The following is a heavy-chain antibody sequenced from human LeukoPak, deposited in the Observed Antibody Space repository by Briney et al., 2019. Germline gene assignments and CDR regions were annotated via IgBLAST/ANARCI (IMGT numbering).Heavy chain of an antibody. D-gene: IGHD3-10*01. J-gene: IGHJ4*02. Sequence: ASMKVSCKTSGYTFTGYYMHWLRQAPGQGLEWMGRINPDSGVTNYAQKFQGRVTLTRDTSISTAYMELSSLRSDDTAVYYCARAHHYFGSGHDYGGQGTLVTVSS. V-gene: IGHV1-2*02. CDR3: ARAHHYFGSGHDY. CDR1: GYTFTGYY. CDR2: INPDSGVT.